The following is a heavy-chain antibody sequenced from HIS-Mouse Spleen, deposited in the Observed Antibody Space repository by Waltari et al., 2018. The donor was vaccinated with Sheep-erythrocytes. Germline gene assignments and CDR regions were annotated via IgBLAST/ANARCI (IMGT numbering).Heavy chain of an antibody. D-gene: IGHD7-27*01. CDR2: IYYSGST. Sequence: QVQLQESGPGLVKPSQTLSLTCTFSGGSISSGDSYWTWIRQPPGKGLEWIGYIYYSGSTYYNPSLKSRVTISVDTSKNQFSLKLSSVTASDTAVYYCARALANWGSSFDYWGQGTLVTVSS. CDR3: ARALANWGSSFDY. V-gene: IGHV4-30-4*01. CDR1: GGSISSGDSY. J-gene: IGHJ4*02.